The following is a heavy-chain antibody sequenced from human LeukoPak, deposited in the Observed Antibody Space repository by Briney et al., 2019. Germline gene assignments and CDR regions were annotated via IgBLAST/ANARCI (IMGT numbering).Heavy chain of an antibody. V-gene: IGHV3-11*04. CDR3: ARDFSYGDHIPLLY. J-gene: IGHJ4*02. CDR1: GFTFLDYY. CDR2: INAGII. D-gene: IGHD4-17*01. Sequence: GGSLSLSCAASGFTFLDYYMSWIRQTPGKGLEWISSINAGIIYYADSVKGRFTISRDNAKSSVFLQMNSVRAEDTAVYYCARDFSYGDHIPLLYWGQETLVTVSS.